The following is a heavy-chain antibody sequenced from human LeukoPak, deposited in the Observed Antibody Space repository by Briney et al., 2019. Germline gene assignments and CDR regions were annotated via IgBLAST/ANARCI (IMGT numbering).Heavy chain of an antibody. CDR3: AKDRYCSSTSCSFGTTWFDP. CDR2: IRYDGTNK. J-gene: IGHJ5*02. V-gene: IGHV3-30*02. CDR1: GLIFSDYG. Sequence: GGSLRLSCAASGLIFSDYGMHWVRQAPGKGLEWVTFIRYDGTNKYYADSVKGRFTISRDNSKNTLYLQMDSLRTEDTAVYYCAKDRYCSSTSCSFGTTWFDPWGQGTLATVSS. D-gene: IGHD2-2*01.